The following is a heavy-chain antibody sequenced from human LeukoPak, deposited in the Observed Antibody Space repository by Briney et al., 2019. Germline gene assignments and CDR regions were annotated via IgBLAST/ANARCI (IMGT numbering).Heavy chain of an antibody. D-gene: IGHD3-22*01. CDR3: AKDRRSTYYYDSSGYSGFPS. CDR2: ISGSGGSK. J-gene: IGHJ5*02. V-gene: IGHV3-23*01. Sequence: GGSLRLSCAASGFTFSSYAMSWVRQAPGKGLEWVSAISGSGGSKYYADSVKVRFTISRDNSRNTLYLQMNSLRAEDTAVYYCAKDRRSTYYYDSSGYSGFPSWGQGTLVTVSS. CDR1: GFTFSSYA.